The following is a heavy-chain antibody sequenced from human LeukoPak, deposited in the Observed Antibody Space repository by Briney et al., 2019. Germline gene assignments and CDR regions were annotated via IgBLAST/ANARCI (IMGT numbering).Heavy chain of an antibody. D-gene: IGHD4-17*01. CDR2: IYHSGST. Sequence: PSETLSLTCTVSGYSISSGYYWGWIRQPPGKGLEWIGSIYHSGSTYYNPSLKSRVTISVDTSKNQFSLKLSSVTAADTAVYYCARDLYGDYAFDIWGQGTLVTVSS. V-gene: IGHV4-38-2*02. J-gene: IGHJ3*02. CDR1: GYSISSGYY. CDR3: ARDLYGDYAFDI.